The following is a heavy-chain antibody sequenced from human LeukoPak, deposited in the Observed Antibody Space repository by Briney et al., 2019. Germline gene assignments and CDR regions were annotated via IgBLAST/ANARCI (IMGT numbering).Heavy chain of an antibody. Sequence: GASVKVSCKASGYTFTGYYMHWVGQAPGQGLEWMGRINPNSGGTNYAQKFQGRVTMTRDTSISTAYMELSRLRSDDTAVYYCARGVSYGQRDEYWGQGTLVTVSS. J-gene: IGHJ4*02. V-gene: IGHV1-2*06. D-gene: IGHD5-18*01. CDR2: INPNSGGT. CDR1: GYTFTGYY. CDR3: ARGVSYGQRDEY.